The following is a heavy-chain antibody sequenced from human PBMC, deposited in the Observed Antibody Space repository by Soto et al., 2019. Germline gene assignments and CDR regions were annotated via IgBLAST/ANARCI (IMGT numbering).Heavy chain of an antibody. V-gene: IGHV4-39*01. Sequence: YLGCWILQQPEKGLEWIGSIYYSGSTYYDPPLKSRVTISVDTSKSQFSLKLSSVTAADTAVYYCARLQGAYCSSWYFPYYYYYGLDVWCQWTSVT. CDR1: YL. CDR3: ARLQGAYCSSWYFPYYYYYGLDV. J-gene: IGHJ6*02. CDR2: IYYSGST. D-gene: IGHD6-13*01.